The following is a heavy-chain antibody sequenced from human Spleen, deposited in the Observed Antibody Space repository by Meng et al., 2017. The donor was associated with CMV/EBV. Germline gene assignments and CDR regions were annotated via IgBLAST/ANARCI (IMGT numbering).Heavy chain of an antibody. Sequence: GRHYYSWIRQPPGKGLEWIGHMIYSGGAHYNPSLQSRVTMSIDPSNNEVSLKVTSVTAADTAVYYCARGPTYYYGSGSYLNWFDPWGQGTLVTVSS. J-gene: IGHJ5*02. CDR3: ARGPTYYYGSGSYLNWFDP. D-gene: IGHD3-10*01. CDR1: GRHY. CDR2: MIYSGGA. V-gene: IGHV4-61*01.